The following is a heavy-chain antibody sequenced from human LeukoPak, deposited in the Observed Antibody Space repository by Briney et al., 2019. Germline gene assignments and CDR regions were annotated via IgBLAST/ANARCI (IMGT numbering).Heavy chain of an antibody. CDR3: ARRAIWFGELSY. Sequence: SETLSLTCAVYGGSFSGYYWSWIRQPPGKGLEWIGEINHSGSTNYNPSLKSRVTISVDTSKNQFSLKLSSVTAADTAVYYCARRAIWFGELSYWGQGTLVTVSS. CDR2: INHSGST. J-gene: IGHJ4*02. D-gene: IGHD3-10*01. CDR1: GGSFSGYY. V-gene: IGHV4-34*01.